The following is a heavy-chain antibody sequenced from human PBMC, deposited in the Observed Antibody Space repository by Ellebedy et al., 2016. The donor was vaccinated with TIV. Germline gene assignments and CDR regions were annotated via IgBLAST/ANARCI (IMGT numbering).Heavy chain of an antibody. D-gene: IGHD2/OR15-2a*01. J-gene: IGHJ6*02. V-gene: IGHV3-11*01. Sequence: GESLKISCAASGFTFSDYYMSWIRQAPGKGLEWVSYISSSGSTIYYADSVKGRFTISSDNAKNSLYLQMNSLRAEDTAVYYCARDFLIWQDGMDVWGQGTTVTVSS. CDR3: ARDFLIWQDGMDV. CDR1: GFTFSDYY. CDR2: ISSSGSTI.